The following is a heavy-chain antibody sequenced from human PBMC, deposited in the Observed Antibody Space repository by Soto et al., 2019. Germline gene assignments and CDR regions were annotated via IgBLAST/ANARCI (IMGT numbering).Heavy chain of an antibody. CDR1: GYTFTCYD. CDR3: TGSGGSLVAFDI. Sequence: ASVKVSCKASGYTFTCYDINWVRQATGQGLEWMGWMNPNSGNTGYAQKFQGRVTMTRNASISTAYMELSSLRSEDTAVYYCTGSGGSLVAFDIWGQGTMVTVSS. D-gene: IGHD2-15*01. CDR2: MNPNSGNT. V-gene: IGHV1-8*01. J-gene: IGHJ3*02.